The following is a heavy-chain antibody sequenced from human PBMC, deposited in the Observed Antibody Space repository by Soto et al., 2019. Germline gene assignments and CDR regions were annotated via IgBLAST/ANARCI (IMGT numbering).Heavy chain of an antibody. J-gene: IGHJ4*02. CDR1: GFTFSSYG. CDR2: ISYDGSNK. V-gene: IGHV3-30*18. CDR3: AKDSAWLRHYFDY. Sequence: QVQLVESGGGVVQPGRSLRLSCAASGFTFSSYGMHWFRQAPGKGLEWVAVISYDGSNKYYADSVKGRFTISRDNSKNTLYLQLNTVSTEDTAVYFCAKDSAWLRHYFDYWGQGTLVTVSS. D-gene: IGHD5-12*01.